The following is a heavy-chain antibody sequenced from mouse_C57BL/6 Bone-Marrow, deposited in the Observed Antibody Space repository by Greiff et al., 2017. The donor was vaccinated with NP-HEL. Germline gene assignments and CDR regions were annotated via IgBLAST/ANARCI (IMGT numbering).Heavy chain of an antibody. D-gene: IGHD2-2*01. CDR2: IDPSDSYT. CDR1: GYTFTSYW. J-gene: IGHJ3*01. V-gene: IGHV1-59*01. CDR3: ARVSTMVKWVAY. Sequence: QVQLKQSGAELVRPGTSVKLSCKASGYTFTSYWMHWVKQRPGQGLEWIGVIDPSDSYTNYNQKFKGKATLTVDTSSSTAYMQLSSLTSEDSAVYYCARVSTMVKWVAYWGQGTLVTVSA.